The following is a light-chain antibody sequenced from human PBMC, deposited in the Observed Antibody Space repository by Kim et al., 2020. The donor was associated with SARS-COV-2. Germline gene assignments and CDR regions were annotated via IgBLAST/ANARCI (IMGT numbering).Light chain of an antibody. Sequence: LSPGDRATISCRASQSVSSYLAWYQQKPGQAPRLLIYDASNRATGIPARFSGSGSGTDFTLTISSLEPEDFAVYYCQQRSNWPPLTFGGGTKLEI. CDR1: QSVSSY. V-gene: IGKV3-11*01. CDR2: DAS. J-gene: IGKJ4*01. CDR3: QQRSNWPPLT.